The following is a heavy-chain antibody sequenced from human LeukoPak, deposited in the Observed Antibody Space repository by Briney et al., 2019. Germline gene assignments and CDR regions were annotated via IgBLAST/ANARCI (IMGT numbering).Heavy chain of an antibody. V-gene: IGHV4-59*01. CDR2: IYYSGST. D-gene: IGHD3-22*01. Sequence: SETLSLTCTVSGGSISSYNWSWIRQPPGKGLEWIGYIYYSGSTNYNPYLKSRVNISVVTSKNQFSLKLSSVTAADTAVYYCARAWPYDSSGYCDAFDIWGQGTMVTVSS. CDR1: GGSISSYN. CDR3: ARAWPYDSSGYCDAFDI. J-gene: IGHJ3*02.